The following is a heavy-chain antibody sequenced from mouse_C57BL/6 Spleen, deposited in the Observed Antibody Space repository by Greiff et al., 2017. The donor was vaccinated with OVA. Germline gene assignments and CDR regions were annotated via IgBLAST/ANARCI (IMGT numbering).Heavy chain of an antibody. J-gene: IGHJ3*01. D-gene: IGHD6-5*01. CDR2: IYPRSGNT. V-gene: IGHV1-81*01. CDR1: GYTFTSYG. Sequence: QVQLQQSGAELARPGASVKLSCKASGYTFTSYGISWVKQRTGQGLEWIGEIYPRSGNTYYNEKFKGKATLTADKSSSTAYMELRSLTSEDSAVYFCARLALSTWFAYWGQGTLVTVSA. CDR3: ARLALSTWFAY.